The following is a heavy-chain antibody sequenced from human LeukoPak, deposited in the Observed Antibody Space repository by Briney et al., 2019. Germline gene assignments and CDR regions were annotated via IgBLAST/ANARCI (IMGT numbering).Heavy chain of an antibody. J-gene: IGHJ4*02. CDR2: IKQDGSEK. CDR3: ARTGGSGKYTYNFDY. V-gene: IGHV3-7*05. D-gene: IGHD3-10*01. CDR1: GFTFSSYW. Sequence: GGSLRLSCAASGFTFSSYWMSWVRQAPGKGLEWMANIKQDGSEKNYVDSVKGRFTISRDNAENSLYLHMNSLRAEDTAVYSCARTGGSGKYTYNFDYWGQGILVTVSS.